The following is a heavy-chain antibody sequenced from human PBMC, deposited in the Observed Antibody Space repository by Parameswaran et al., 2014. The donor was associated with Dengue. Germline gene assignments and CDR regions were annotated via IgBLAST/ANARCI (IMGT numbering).Heavy chain of an antibody. D-gene: IGHD6-19*01. CDR3: ARDPPVAGIPY. Sequence: VRQAPGKGLEWIGYIYYSGSTNYNPSLKSRVTISVDTSKNQFSLKLSSVTAADTAVYYCARDPPVAGIPYWGQGNPGHRLL. J-gene: IGHJ4*02. CDR2: IYYSGST. V-gene: IGHV4-59*01.